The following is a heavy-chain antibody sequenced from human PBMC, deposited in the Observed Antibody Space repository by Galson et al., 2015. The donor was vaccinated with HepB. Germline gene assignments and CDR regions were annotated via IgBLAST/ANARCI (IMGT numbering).Heavy chain of an antibody. CDR2: TYYRSKWYN. CDR1: GDSVSSNSAA. CDR3: AKGSGYYDRSAYPDY. V-gene: IGHV6-1*01. J-gene: IGHJ4*02. Sequence: CAISGDSVSSNSAAWNWIRQSPSRGLEWLGRTYYRSKWYNEYAVSVRGRIIVNPDTSKNQFSLRLNSVTPEDTAVYYCAKGSGYYDRSAYPDYWGQGTLVTVSS. D-gene: IGHD3-22*01.